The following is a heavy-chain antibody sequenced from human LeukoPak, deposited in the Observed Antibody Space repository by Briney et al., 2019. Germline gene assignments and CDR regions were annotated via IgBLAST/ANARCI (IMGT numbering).Heavy chain of an antibody. D-gene: IGHD3-16*01. CDR1: GFTFSSYA. Sequence: GGSLRLSCAASGFTFSSYAMSWVRQAPGKGLEWVSLISGDGGSTFYADSVKGRFSISRDNSKNSLYLQMNSLRTEDTAMYYCAKESGKFDDWGQGTLVAVPS. J-gene: IGHJ4*02. CDR3: AKESGKFDD. CDR2: ISGDGGST. V-gene: IGHV3-43*02.